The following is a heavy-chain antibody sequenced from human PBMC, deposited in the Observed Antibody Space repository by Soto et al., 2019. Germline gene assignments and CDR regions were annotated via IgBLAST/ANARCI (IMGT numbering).Heavy chain of an antibody. D-gene: IGHD4-17*01. J-gene: IGHJ6*02. Sequence: QVQLVQSGAEVKKPGSSVKVSCKASGGTFSSYAISWVRQAPGQGPEWMGWIIPIFGTANYAQKFQGRVTITADESTSTAYMELSSLRSEDTAVYYCARGHDYVDNRYYYGMDVWGQGTTVTVSS. CDR3: ARGHDYVDNRYYYGMDV. CDR1: GGTFSSYA. V-gene: IGHV1-69*01. CDR2: IIPIFGTA.